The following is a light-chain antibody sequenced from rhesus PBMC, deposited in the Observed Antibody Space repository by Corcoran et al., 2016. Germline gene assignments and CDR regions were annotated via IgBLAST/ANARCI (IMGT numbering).Light chain of an antibody. Sequence: DIQMTQSPSALSASVGDRVTISCRASQNIYSNLAWYQQKPGTAPKLLIYAASSLQTGIPSRFSGSGSGTDFTLTISSLQPEDSAAYYCQHYYDNPLTFGGGTKVEIK. J-gene: IGKJ4*01. CDR3: QHYYDNPLT. CDR1: QNIYSN. V-gene: IGKV1S12*01. CDR2: AAS.